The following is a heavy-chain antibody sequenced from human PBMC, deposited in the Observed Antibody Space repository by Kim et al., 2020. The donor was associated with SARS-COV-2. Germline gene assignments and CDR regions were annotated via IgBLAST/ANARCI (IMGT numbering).Heavy chain of an antibody. Sequence: ASVKVSCKASGYTFTSYYMHWVRQAPGQGLEWMGIINPSGGSTSYAQKFQGRVTMTRDTSTSTVYMELSSLRSEDTAVYYCARDWRRAAAGGVCFDPWGQGTLVTASS. J-gene: IGHJ5*02. CDR1: GYTFTSYY. CDR3: ARDWRRAAAGGVCFDP. CDR2: INPSGGST. V-gene: IGHV1-46*01. D-gene: IGHD6-13*01.